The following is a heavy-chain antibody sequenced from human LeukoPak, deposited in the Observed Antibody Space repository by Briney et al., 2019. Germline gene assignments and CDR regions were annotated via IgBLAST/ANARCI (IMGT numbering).Heavy chain of an antibody. V-gene: IGHV4-59*01. J-gene: IGHJ4*02. CDR2: IYSSGST. Sequence: SETLSLTCTVSGGSIGSYYWSWIRQPPGKGLQWIGYIYSSGSTNYNPSLKTRLTISVDTSRNQFSLRLTSMTAADTAVYYCARSRYFDWVGKYYFEYWGQGILVTVSS. D-gene: IGHD3-9*01. CDR3: ARSRYFDWVGKYYFEY. CDR1: GGSIGSYY.